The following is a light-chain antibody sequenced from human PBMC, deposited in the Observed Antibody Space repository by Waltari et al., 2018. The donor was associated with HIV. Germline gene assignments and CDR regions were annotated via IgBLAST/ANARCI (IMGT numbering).Light chain of an antibody. V-gene: IGLV2-23*02. Sequence: QSALTQPASVSGSPGQSLTISCTGTRSHVGCTNLVSWYQHHPGKAPKLIISEVSKRPSGVSNRFSGSKSGTTASLTISGLQAEDEADYHCCSYAHNDPWVFGGGTRLTVL. CDR1: RSHVGCTNL. J-gene: IGLJ3*02. CDR3: CSYAHNDPWV. CDR2: EVS.